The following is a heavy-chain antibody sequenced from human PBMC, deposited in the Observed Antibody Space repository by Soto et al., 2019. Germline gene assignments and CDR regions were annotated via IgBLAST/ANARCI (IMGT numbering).Heavy chain of an antibody. D-gene: IGHD2-2*02. CDR3: AKLIVVVPAAILRYYYYYGMDV. CDR1: GFTFSSYA. Sequence: PGGSLRLSCAASGFTFSSYAMSWARQAPGKGLEWVSAISGSGGSTYYADSVKGRFTISRDNSKNTLYLQMNSLRAEDTAVYYCAKLIVVVPAAILRYYYYYGMDVWGQGTTVTVSS. CDR2: ISGSGGST. V-gene: IGHV3-23*01. J-gene: IGHJ6*02.